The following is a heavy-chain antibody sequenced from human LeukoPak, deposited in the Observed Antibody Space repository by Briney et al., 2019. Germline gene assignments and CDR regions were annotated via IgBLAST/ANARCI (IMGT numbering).Heavy chain of an antibody. J-gene: IGHJ2*01. CDR3: ARDYFSRAALLGYFDL. V-gene: IGHV3-7*01. CDR2: IKEDGSEK. CDR1: EITFSSYW. Sequence: GGSLRLSCAASEITFSSYWMSWVRQAPGKGLEWVANIKEDGSEKYYVDSVKGRFTISRDNARNSLYLQMNSLRAEDTAVYYCARDYFSRAALLGYFDLWGRGTLVTVSS. D-gene: IGHD2-15*01.